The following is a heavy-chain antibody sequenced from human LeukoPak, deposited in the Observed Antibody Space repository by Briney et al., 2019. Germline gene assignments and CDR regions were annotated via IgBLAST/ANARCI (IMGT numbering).Heavy chain of an antibody. J-gene: IGHJ4*02. CDR1: GFTFSSYE. CDR2: ISSSGSTI. CDR3: ARAQRMIVPNFDY. D-gene: IGHD3-22*01. Sequence: GGSLRLSCAASGFTFSSYEMNWVRQAPGKGLEWVPYISSSGSTIYYADSVKGRFTISRDNAKNSLYLQMNSLRAEDTAVYYCARAQRMIVPNFDYWGQGTLVTVSS. V-gene: IGHV3-48*03.